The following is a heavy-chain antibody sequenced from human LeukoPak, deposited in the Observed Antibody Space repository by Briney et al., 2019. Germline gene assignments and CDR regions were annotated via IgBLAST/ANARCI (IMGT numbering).Heavy chain of an antibody. Sequence: PGGSLRLSCAASGFTFSSYWMRWVRQAPGKGLEWVSYISSTSSTIYYGDSVKGRFTIYRDNAKNSLYLQMNSLRAEDTPVYQCASQWLVTYYMEVWGKGTTVTVSS. CDR3: ASQWLVTYYMEV. D-gene: IGHD6-19*01. CDR1: GFTFSSYW. V-gene: IGHV3-48*01. J-gene: IGHJ6*03. CDR2: ISSTSSTI.